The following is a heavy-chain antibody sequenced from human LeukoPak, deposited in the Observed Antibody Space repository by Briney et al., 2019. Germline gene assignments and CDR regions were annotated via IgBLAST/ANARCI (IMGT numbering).Heavy chain of an antibody. Sequence: PGGSLRLSCAASGFTFSSYAMHWVRQAPGKGLEDVSAISSNGGSTYYANSVKGRFTISRDNSKNTLYLQMGSLRAEDMAVYYCARDLYYDILTGCMDVWGKGTTVTISS. CDR1: GFTFSSYA. CDR2: ISSNGGST. CDR3: ARDLYYDILTGCMDV. D-gene: IGHD3-9*01. J-gene: IGHJ6*03. V-gene: IGHV3-64*01.